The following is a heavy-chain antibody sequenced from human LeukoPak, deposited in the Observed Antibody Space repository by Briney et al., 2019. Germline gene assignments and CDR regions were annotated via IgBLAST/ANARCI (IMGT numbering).Heavy chain of an antibody. Sequence: PGGSLRLSCAASGFSFSSYSFNWVRQAPGKGLEWVSSINTVSSYIYYADSLKGRFTISRDNAKNSVYLQMDSLRAEDSAVYYCAGLRRNTDSSGFFYYYDYWGQGTLVTVSS. CDR1: GFSFSSYS. CDR3: AGLRRNTDSSGFFYYYDY. D-gene: IGHD3-22*01. CDR2: INTVSSYI. V-gene: IGHV3-21*06. J-gene: IGHJ4*02.